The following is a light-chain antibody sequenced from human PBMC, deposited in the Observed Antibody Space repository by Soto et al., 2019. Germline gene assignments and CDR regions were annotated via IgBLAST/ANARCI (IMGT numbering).Light chain of an antibody. CDR3: SSYAGSYTLL. Sequence: QSALTQPASVSGSLGQSITISCTGTSSDVGGYDYVSWYRQHPGKVPKLIIYEVNKRPSGVSNRFSGSKSANTASLTISGLQADDEADYYCSSYAGSYTLLFGGGTKLTVL. V-gene: IGLV2-14*01. CDR1: SSDVGGYDY. CDR2: EVN. J-gene: IGLJ2*01.